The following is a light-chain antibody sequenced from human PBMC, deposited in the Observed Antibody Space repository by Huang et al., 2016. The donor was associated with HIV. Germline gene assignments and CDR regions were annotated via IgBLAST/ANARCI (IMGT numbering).Light chain of an antibody. Sequence: EIVLTQSPVPLSRSPGQRATLSCRASQGVDTYLAWYQQKPGQAPRLLIYDASNRATGIPARFSGSGSGTDFTLTISSLEPDDFVLYFCQQRSTWPPTFGGGTTMEIK. CDR1: QGVDTY. CDR3: QQRSTWPPT. J-gene: IGKJ4*01. V-gene: IGKV3-11*01. CDR2: DAS.